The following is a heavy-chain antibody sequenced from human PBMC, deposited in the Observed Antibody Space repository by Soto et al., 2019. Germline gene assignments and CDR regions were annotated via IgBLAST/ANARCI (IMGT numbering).Heavy chain of an antibody. CDR2: IYYSGST. J-gene: IGHJ4*02. V-gene: IGHV4-30-4*01. Sequence: SETLSLTCTVSGGSISSGDYYWSWIRQPPGKGLEWIGYIYYSGSTYYNPSLKSRVTISVDTSKNQFSLKLSSVTAADTAVYYCASYYDSSGYYAYYFDYWGQGTLVTVSS. CDR1: GGSISSGDYY. D-gene: IGHD3-22*01. CDR3: ASYYDSSGYYAYYFDY.